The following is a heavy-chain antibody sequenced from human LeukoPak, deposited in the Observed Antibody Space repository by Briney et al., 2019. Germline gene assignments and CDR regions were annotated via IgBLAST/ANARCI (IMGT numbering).Heavy chain of an antibody. CDR2: IHHSVGT. CDR3: VRHGAFYFDS. Sequence: SETLSLTCAVSGASISTDTWWSWVRQPPGKGLEWIGEIHHSVGTHYSPSLKSRVTMSTDKSENQLSLNLNSVTAADTAVYYCVRHGAFYFDSWGQGALVTVSS. V-gene: IGHV4-4*02. D-gene: IGHD4-17*01. CDR1: GASISTDTW. J-gene: IGHJ4*02.